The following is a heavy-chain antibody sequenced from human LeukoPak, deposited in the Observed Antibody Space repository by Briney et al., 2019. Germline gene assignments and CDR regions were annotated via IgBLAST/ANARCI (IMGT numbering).Heavy chain of an antibody. CDR3: ARVRGPQLSYFDY. Sequence: PGGSLRLSCAASGFTFSTYSMNWVSQAPGKGLEWVPSISSGSSYIYYADSVKGRFTISRDNAKNSLYLQMNSLRAEDTAVYYCARVRGPQLSYFDYWGQGTLVTVSS. J-gene: IGHJ4*02. CDR2: ISSGSSYI. CDR1: GFTFSTYS. V-gene: IGHV3-21*01. D-gene: IGHD3-10*01.